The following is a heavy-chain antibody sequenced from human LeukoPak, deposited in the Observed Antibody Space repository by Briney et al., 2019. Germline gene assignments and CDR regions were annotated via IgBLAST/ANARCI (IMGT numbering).Heavy chain of an antibody. Sequence: GGSLRLSCAASGFTVSTSYMSWVRQAPGKGLEWVSVIYSGGSTYYADSVNGTFTNSRDNVKNTLYLQRNSLRDEDTAVFFCARHVGVIAKGVYFYYGLDGWDQGTTVTVSS. V-gene: IGHV3-66*04. D-gene: IGHD2-21*01. J-gene: IGHJ6*02. CDR1: GFTVSTSY. CDR3: ARHVGVIAKGVYFYYGLDG. CDR2: IYSGGST.